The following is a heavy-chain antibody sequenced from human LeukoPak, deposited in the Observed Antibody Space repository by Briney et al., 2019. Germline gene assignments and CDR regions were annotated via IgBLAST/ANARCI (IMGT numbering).Heavy chain of an antibody. CDR2: ISYDGSNK. J-gene: IGHJ4*02. CDR1: GFTFSSYA. Sequence: GGSLRLSCAASGFTFSSYAMSWVRQAPGKGLEWVAVISYDGSNKYYADSVKGRFTISRDNSKNTLYLQMNSLRAEDTALYFCAQWSRYFDYWGQGTLVTVSS. CDR3: AQWSRYFDY. D-gene: IGHD1-26*01. V-gene: IGHV3-30*04.